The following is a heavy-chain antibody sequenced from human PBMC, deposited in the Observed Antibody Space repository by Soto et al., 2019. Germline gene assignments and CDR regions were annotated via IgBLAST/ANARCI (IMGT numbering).Heavy chain of an antibody. Sequence: AGGALRLSCAASGFTFSTYAMHWVRQAPGKGLEWVAVISNDETNKNFADSVKGRFTISRDNSKNTLYLQMNSLRAEDTAVYYCARDSVVPAASVFYGMDVWGQGTTVTVSS. J-gene: IGHJ6*02. CDR1: GFTFSTYA. CDR2: ISNDETNK. D-gene: IGHD2-2*01. CDR3: ARDSVVPAASVFYGMDV. V-gene: IGHV3-30-3*01.